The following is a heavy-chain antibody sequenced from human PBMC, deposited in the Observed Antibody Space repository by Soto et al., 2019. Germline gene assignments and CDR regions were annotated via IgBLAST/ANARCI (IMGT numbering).Heavy chain of an antibody. CDR1: GFTFSSAA. J-gene: IGHJ5*02. CDR2: ISDTGTRT. V-gene: IGHV3-23*01. CDR3: AKSLDIHYKNWFDP. Sequence: QILESGGSLVQPGGSLRLSCVAAGFTFSSAAMNWVRQAQGKGREWVSIISDTGTRTHYADSVKGRFTISRDNSKNTLYLDMNSLRAEDTAVYYCAKSLDIHYKNWFDPWGQGTLVTVSS. D-gene: IGHD4-4*01.